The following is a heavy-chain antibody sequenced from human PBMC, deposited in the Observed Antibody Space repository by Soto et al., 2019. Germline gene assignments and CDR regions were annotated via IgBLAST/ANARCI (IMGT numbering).Heavy chain of an antibody. CDR1: GFTFSSYD. J-gene: IGHJ4*02. CDR2: IGTAGDT. Sequence: GGSLRLSCAASGFTFSSYDMHWVRQATGKGLEWVSAIGTAGDTYYPGSEKGRFTISRENAKNSLYLQMNSLRAGDTAVYYCAKDLRPDGRYDLDSWGQGTQATVSS. D-gene: IGHD6-19*01. V-gene: IGHV3-13*04. CDR3: AKDLRPDGRYDLDS.